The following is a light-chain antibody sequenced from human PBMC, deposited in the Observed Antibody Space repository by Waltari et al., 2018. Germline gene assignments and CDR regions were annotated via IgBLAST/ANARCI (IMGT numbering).Light chain of an antibody. Sequence: QSALTQPASVSGSPGQSITISCPGTRSDVGSYTYVSWYQQHPGKAPKLMIYDVTTRPSGVSNRFSGSKSGNTASLAISGLQAEDEADYYCSSYTSSSTLVFGVGTKVTVL. CDR1: RSDVGSYTY. V-gene: IGLV2-14*01. CDR2: DVT. J-gene: IGLJ1*01. CDR3: SSYTSSSTLV.